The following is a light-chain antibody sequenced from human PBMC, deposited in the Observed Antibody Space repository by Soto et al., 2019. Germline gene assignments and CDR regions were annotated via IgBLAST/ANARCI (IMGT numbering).Light chain of an antibody. CDR1: LGISSA. J-gene: IGKJ4*01. V-gene: IGKV1-13*02. Sequence: AIQLTQSPSSLSAPVGDSVTITCRASLGISSALAWYQQKPGKAPKLLISHASSLESGVPSRFSGSGSGTDFTLTISSLQPEDFATYHCQQFKTYPTFGGGTKV. CDR2: HAS. CDR3: QQFKTYPT.